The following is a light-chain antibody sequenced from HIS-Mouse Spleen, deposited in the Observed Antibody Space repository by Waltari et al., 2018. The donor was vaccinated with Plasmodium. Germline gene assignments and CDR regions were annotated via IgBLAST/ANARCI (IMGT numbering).Light chain of an antibody. Sequence: DIQMTQSPSTLPASVADGVTITCRASQSISSWLAWYQQKPGKAPKLLIYKASSLESGVPSRFSGSGSGTEFTLTISSLQPDDFATYYCQQYNSYSWTFGQGTKVEIK. CDR1: QSISSW. J-gene: IGKJ1*01. CDR3: QQYNSYSWT. CDR2: KAS. V-gene: IGKV1-5*03.